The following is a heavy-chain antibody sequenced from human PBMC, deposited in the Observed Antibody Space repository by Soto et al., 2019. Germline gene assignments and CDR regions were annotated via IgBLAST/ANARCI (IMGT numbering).Heavy chain of an antibody. D-gene: IGHD6-19*01. J-gene: IGHJ4*02. Sequence: GGSLRLSCAASGFTFSSYAMSWVRPAPGKGLEWVSAISGSGGSTYYADSVKGRFTISRDNSKNTLYLQMNGLRAEDTAVYYCAKYPCYSSGCYFDYWGQGTLVTVSS. V-gene: IGHV3-23*01. CDR1: GFTFSSYA. CDR2: ISGSGGST. CDR3: AKYPCYSSGCYFDY.